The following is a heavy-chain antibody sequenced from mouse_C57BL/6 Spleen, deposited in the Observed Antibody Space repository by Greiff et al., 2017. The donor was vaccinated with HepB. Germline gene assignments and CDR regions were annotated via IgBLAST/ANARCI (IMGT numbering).Heavy chain of an antibody. V-gene: IGHV5-9*01. CDR1: GFTFSSYT. CDR3: ARRPYSNLYYFDY. CDR2: ISGGGGNT. J-gene: IGHJ2*01. D-gene: IGHD2-5*01. Sequence: EVMLVESGGGLVKPGGSLKLSCAASGFTFSSYTMSWVRQTPEKRLEWVATISGGGGNTYYPDSVKGRFTISRDNAKNTLYLQMSSLRSEDTALYYCARRPYSNLYYFDYWGQGTTLTVSS.